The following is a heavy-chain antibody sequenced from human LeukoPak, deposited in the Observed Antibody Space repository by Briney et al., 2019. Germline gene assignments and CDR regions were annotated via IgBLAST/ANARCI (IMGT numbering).Heavy chain of an antibody. CDR3: ARTVGTHRFDY. V-gene: IGHV4-34*01. Sequence: SETLSLTCAVYGGSFSGYYWGWIRQPPGERLEWIGTIYYNGNTYYNPSLQSRVIISADTSKNQFSLKVTSVTAPDTAVYYCARTVGTHRFDYWGQGILVTVSS. CDR2: IYYNGNT. J-gene: IGHJ4*02. CDR1: GGSFSGYY. D-gene: IGHD4-23*01.